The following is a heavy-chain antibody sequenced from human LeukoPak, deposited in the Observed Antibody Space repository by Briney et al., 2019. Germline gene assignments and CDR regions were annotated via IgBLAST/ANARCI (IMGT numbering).Heavy chain of an antibody. V-gene: IGHV1-2*02. D-gene: IGHD3-22*01. CDR2: INPNSADT. Sequence: ASVKVSCKASGYTFTGYYMHWVRQAPGQGLEWMGWINPNSADTNYAQNFQGRVTMTRDTSISTAYMELSRLRSDDTAVYYCARDHYYDSSGSDYWGQGTLVTVSS. CDR1: GYTFTGYY. J-gene: IGHJ4*02. CDR3: ARDHYYDSSGSDY.